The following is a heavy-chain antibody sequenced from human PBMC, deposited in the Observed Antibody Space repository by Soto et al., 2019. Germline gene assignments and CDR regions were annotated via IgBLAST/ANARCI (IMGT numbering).Heavy chain of an antibody. Sequence: GGSLRLSCTASGFTFGDYAMSWVRQAPGKGLEWVGFIRSKAYGGTTEYAASVKGRFTISRDDSKSIAYLQMNSLKTEDTAVYYCTREPVGDYDSSGYYPFWGQGTLVTASS. V-gene: IGHV3-49*04. CDR1: GFTFGDYA. CDR2: IRSKAYGGTT. J-gene: IGHJ4*02. CDR3: TREPVGDYDSSGYYPF. D-gene: IGHD3-22*01.